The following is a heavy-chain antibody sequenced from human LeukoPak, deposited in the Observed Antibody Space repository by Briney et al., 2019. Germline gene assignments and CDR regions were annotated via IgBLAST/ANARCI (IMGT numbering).Heavy chain of an antibody. J-gene: IGHJ4*02. Sequence: GGSLVPHWPATGFMFSDHWLDWVRRPPGQGLEWVASIKEDGSENSCVDSVKGRFTIPRDNAENSLCLQMNSLSAEDTAVYYCVAAGGYWCRGSLVIVSS. D-gene: IGHD6-13*01. V-gene: IGHV3-7*05. CDR1: GFMFSDHW. CDR2: IKEDGSEN. CDR3: VAAGGY.